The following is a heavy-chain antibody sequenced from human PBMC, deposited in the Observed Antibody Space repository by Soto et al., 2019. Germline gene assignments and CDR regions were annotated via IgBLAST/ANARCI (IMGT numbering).Heavy chain of an antibody. V-gene: IGHV3-11*01. CDR1: GFTFSDYY. J-gene: IGHJ4*02. CDR3: ARDSYDFWSGYSGALLGF. Sequence: GGSLRLSCAASGFTFSDYYMSWIRQAPGKGLEWVSYISSSGSTIYYADSVKGRFTISRDNAKNSLYLQMNSLRAEDTAVYYCARDSYDFWSGYSGALLGFWGQGTLVTVSS. D-gene: IGHD3-3*01. CDR2: ISSSGSTI.